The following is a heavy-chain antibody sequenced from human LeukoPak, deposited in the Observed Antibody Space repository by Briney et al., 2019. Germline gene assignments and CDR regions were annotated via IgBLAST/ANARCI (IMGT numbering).Heavy chain of an antibody. Sequence: PGGSLRLSCAASGFTFSSYAMNWVRQAPGKGLEWVSTISGSGGSIYYADSVRGRFTISRDNSKNTLYLQMNSLRADDTAVYYCAKGYSSGWYDFDSWGQGTLVTVAS. CDR1: GFTFSSYA. CDR2: ISGSGGSI. CDR3: AKGYSSGWYDFDS. D-gene: IGHD6-19*01. V-gene: IGHV3-23*01. J-gene: IGHJ4*02.